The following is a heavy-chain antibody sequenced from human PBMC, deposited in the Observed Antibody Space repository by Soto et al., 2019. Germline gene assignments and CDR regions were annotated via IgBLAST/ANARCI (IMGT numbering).Heavy chain of an antibody. CDR2: IYYSGST. D-gene: IGHD5-18*01. Sequence: SETLSLTCTVSGGSISSGGYYWSWIRQHPGKGLEWIGYIYYSGSTYYNPSLKSRVTISVDTSKNQFSLKLSSVTAAETAVYYCEREDVDTAMVDYWGQGNLVTVXS. CDR1: GGSISSGGYY. CDR3: EREDVDTAMVDY. J-gene: IGHJ4*02. V-gene: IGHV4-31*03.